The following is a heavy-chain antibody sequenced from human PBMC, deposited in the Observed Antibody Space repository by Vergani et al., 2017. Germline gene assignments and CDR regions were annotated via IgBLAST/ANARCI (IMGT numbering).Heavy chain of an antibody. CDR3: AKGLPAAKYYFDY. CDR2: IYSGGSST. D-gene: IGHD2-2*01. CDR1: GFTFSSYA. J-gene: IGHJ4*02. V-gene: IGHV3-23*03. Sequence: EVQLLESGGGLVQPGGSLRLSCAASGFTFSSYAMSWVRQAPGKGLEWVSVIYSGGSSTYYADSVKGRFTISRDNSKKTLYLQMNSLRAEDTAVYYCAKGLPAAKYYFDYWGQGTLVTVSS.